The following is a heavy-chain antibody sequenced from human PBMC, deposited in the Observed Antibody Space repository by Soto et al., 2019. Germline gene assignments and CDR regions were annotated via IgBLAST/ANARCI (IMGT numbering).Heavy chain of an antibody. CDR1: GGSFSIYY. CDR3: ARENPPWVAVPVRKQKTNWWFDP. V-gene: IGHV4-34*01. D-gene: IGHD2-2*01. J-gene: IGHJ5*02. Sequence: QVQLQQWGAGLLKPSETLSLTCAVDGGSFSIYYWSWIRQPPGKGLEWIGEINHSGSTNYNPSLKSRVSMSVDTSKNQFSLRLTSVTAADAAVYYCARENPPWVAVPVRKQKTNWWFDPWGQGTLVTVSS. CDR2: INHSGST.